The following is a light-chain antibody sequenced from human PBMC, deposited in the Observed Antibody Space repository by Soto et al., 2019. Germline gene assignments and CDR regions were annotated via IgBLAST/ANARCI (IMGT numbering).Light chain of an antibody. J-gene: IGKJ5*01. CDR2: GAS. CDR3: QQCGSSPIT. V-gene: IGKV3-20*01. Sequence: EIVLTQSPGTLSLSPGERATLSCRASQSVSSSYLAWYQQKPGQATRLLIYGASSRATGIPDRFSGSGSGTDFTLTISRLEPEDFAVYYCQQCGSSPITFGQGTRLEI. CDR1: QSVSSSY.